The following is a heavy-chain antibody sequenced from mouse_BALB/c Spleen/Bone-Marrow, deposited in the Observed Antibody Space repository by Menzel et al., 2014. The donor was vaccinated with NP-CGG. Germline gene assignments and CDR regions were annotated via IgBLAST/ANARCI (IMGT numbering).Heavy chain of an antibody. CDR1: GFNIKDTY. Sequence: EVQLQQSGAELVKPGASVKLSCTASGFNIKDTYMHWVKQRPEQGLEWIGRIDPANGNTKYDPKFQGKATITADTSSNIAYLQLSSLTSEDTAVYYCARWEYYAMDYWGQGTSVTVSS. CDR2: IDPANGNT. V-gene: IGHV14-3*02. D-gene: IGHD4-1*01. CDR3: ARWEYYAMDY. J-gene: IGHJ4*01.